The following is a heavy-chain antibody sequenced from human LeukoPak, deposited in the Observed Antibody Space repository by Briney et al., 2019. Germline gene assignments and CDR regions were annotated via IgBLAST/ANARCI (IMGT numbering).Heavy chain of an antibody. Sequence: GGSLRLSCAASGLTFSSYAMHWVRQAPGKGLEYVSAISSNGGSTYYANSVKGRFTISRDNSKNTLYLQMGSLRAEDMAVYYCARSIAVAVYFDYWGQGTLVTVSS. CDR1: GLTFSSYA. CDR3: ARSIAVAVYFDY. D-gene: IGHD6-19*01. J-gene: IGHJ4*02. CDR2: ISSNGGST. V-gene: IGHV3-64*01.